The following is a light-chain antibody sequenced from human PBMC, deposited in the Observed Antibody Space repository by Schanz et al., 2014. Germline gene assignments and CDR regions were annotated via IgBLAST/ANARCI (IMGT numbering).Light chain of an antibody. CDR3: KQYGSSPWT. CDR2: GAF. Sequence: EIVLTQSPGTLSLSPGERATLSCKASQSISGYDLAWYQQKPGQAPRLLIYGAFDRATGIPDRFSGSGSGTDFTLTISRLEPEDFAVYYCKQYGSSPWTFGQGTKVDIK. J-gene: IGKJ1*01. V-gene: IGKV3-20*01. CDR1: QSISGYD.